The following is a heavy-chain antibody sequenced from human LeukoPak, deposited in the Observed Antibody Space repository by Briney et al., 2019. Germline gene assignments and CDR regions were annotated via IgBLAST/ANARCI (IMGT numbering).Heavy chain of an antibody. CDR1: GFTFSSYA. D-gene: IGHD3-9*01. Sequence: GGSLRLSCAASGFTFSSYAMSWVRQAPGKGLEWVSAISGSGGSTYYADSVKGRFTISRDNSKNTLYLEMNSLRAEDTVVYYCAKKIYDILTGYQNPDYWGQGTLVTVSS. J-gene: IGHJ4*02. CDR3: AKKIYDILTGYQNPDY. CDR2: ISGSGGST. V-gene: IGHV3-23*01.